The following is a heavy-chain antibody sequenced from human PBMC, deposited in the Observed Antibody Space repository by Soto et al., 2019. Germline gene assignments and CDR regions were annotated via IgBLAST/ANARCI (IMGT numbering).Heavy chain of an antibody. D-gene: IGHD3-22*01. J-gene: IGHJ3*02. CDR3: ARDRYYYDSSGSPKPFDI. V-gene: IGHV3-21*01. Sequence: PGGSLSLSCAASGFPFSRFSMNWVRQAPGKGLEWVSSISSSSGHIYHADSVKGRFAISRDNAKNSLFLQMNSLGAEDTAVYYCARDRYYYDSSGSPKPFDIWGQGTKDTVSS. CDR2: ISSSSGHI. CDR1: GFPFSRFS.